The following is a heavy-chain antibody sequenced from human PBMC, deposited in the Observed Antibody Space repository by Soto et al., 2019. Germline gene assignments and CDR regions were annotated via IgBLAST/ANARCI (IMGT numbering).Heavy chain of an antibody. V-gene: IGHV3-23*01. CDR3: AKRKVLRYFDSGYFFDY. CDR1: GFSFSSYA. J-gene: IGHJ4*02. D-gene: IGHD3-9*01. Sequence: GRSLRLSCGASGFSFSSYAMSWVRQAPGKGLEWVSAISGSGGSTYYADSVKGRFTISRDNSKNTLYLQMNSLRAEDTAVYYCAKRKVLRYFDSGYFFDYWGQGTLVTVSS. CDR2: ISGSGGST.